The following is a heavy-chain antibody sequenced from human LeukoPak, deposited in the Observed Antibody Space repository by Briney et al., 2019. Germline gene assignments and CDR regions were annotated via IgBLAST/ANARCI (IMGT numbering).Heavy chain of an antibody. D-gene: IGHD1-26*01. CDR3: ARVLLRWELLEAGWFDP. CDR2: IYYSGST. V-gene: IGHV4-59*11. J-gene: IGHJ5*02. CDR1: GGSISSHY. Sequence: SETLSLTCTVSGGSISSHYWSWIRQPPGKGLEWIGYIYYSGSTNYNPSLKSRVTISVDTSKNQFSLKLSSVTAADTAVYYCARVLLRWELLEAGWFDPWGQGTLVTVSS.